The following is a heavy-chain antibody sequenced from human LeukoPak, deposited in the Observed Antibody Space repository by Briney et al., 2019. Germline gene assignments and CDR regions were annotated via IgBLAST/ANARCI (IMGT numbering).Heavy chain of an antibody. Sequence: SETLSLTCAVSGYYWGWIRQPPGKGLEWIGSMYHDGRTYYNPSLKSRVTISVDTSKKQFSLRLSSVTAADTAVYYCAARFTVTANYFDHWDKGTLVTVSS. J-gene: IGHJ4*02. D-gene: IGHD4-17*01. CDR1: GYY. V-gene: IGHV4-38-2*01. CDR3: AARFTVTANYFDH. CDR2: MYHDGRT.